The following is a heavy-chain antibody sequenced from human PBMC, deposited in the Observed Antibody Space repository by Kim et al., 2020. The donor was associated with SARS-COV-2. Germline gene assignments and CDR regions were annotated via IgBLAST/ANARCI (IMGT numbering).Heavy chain of an antibody. J-gene: IGHJ4*02. CDR3: ARDRAPTYDSSGYYGDEGVPGY. V-gene: IGHV3-21*01. CDR2: ISSSSSYI. D-gene: IGHD3-22*01. Sequence: GGSLRLSCAASGFTFSSYSMNWVRQAPGKGLEWVSSISSSSSYIYYADSVKGRFTISRDNAKNSLYLQMNSLRAEDTAVYYCARDRAPTYDSSGYYGDEGVPGYWGEGTLVTVSS. CDR1: GFTFSSYS.